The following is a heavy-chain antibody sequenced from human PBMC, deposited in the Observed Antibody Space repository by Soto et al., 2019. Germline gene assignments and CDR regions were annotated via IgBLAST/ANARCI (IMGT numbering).Heavy chain of an antibody. D-gene: IGHD3-9*01. CDR3: AKENDIFPQYGMDV. V-gene: IGHV1-2*04. CDR1: GYTFTGYY. J-gene: IGHJ6*02. Sequence: GASVKVSCKASGYTFTGYYMHWVRQAPGQGLEWMGWINPNSGGTNYAQKFQGWVTMTRDTSISTAYMELNSLRAEDTAVYYCAKENDIFPQYGMDVWGQGTTVTVSS. CDR2: INPNSGGT.